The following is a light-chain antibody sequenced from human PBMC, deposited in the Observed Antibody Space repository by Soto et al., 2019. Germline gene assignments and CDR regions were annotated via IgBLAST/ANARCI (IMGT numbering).Light chain of an antibody. J-gene: IGKJ4*01. V-gene: IGKV3-11*01. CDR2: DAS. Sequence: EVVLTQSPATLSLSPGERGTLSCRASQSVGLYVGWYQQKPGQAPRLLIYDASNRATGIPARFSGSGSGTDFTLTISSLEPEDFALYYCQQRYAWPPLTFGGGTRVEVK. CDR3: QQRYAWPPLT. CDR1: QSVGLY.